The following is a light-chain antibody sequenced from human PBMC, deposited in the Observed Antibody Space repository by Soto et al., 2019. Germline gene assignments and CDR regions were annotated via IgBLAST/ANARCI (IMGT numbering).Light chain of an antibody. CDR2: SGN. Sequence: QSVLTQPPSASGTPGQRVTISCSGSSSNVGSYTVYWYQQLPGTAPKVLIYSGNRRPSGVPARFSGSKSGTSASLAISGLQSEDEADYYCAAWDDSLNGVVFGGWTKLTVL. J-gene: IGLJ2*01. CDR3: AAWDDSLNGVV. CDR1: SSNVGSYT. V-gene: IGLV1-44*01.